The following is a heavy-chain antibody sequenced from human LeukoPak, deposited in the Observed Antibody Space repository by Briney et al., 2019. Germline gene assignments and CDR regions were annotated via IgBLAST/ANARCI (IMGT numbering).Heavy chain of an antibody. Sequence: GASVKVSCKASGGTFSSYAISWVRQAPGQGLEWMGMIIPIFGTANYAQKFQGRVTITTDESTSTAYMELSSLRSEDTAVYYCALDNYDFWSGYYYWGQGTLVTVSS. V-gene: IGHV1-69*05. D-gene: IGHD3-3*01. CDR2: IIPIFGTA. CDR3: ALDNYDFWSGYYY. CDR1: GGTFSSYA. J-gene: IGHJ4*02.